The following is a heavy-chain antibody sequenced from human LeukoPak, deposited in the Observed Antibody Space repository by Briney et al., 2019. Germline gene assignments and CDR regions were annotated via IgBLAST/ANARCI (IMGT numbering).Heavy chain of an antibody. V-gene: IGHV1-46*01. CDR3: ARSLYYYDSSGCSGY. Sequence: GASVKVSCKASGYTFTSYYMHWVRQAPGQGLEWMGIINPSGGSTSYAQKFQGRVTMTRDMSTSTVYMELSSLRSEDTAVYYCARSLYYYDSSGCSGYWGQGTLVTVSS. CDR2: INPSGGST. D-gene: IGHD3-22*01. J-gene: IGHJ4*02. CDR1: GYTFTSYY.